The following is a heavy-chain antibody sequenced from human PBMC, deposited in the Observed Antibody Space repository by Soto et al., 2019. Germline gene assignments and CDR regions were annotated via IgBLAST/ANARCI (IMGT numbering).Heavy chain of an antibody. V-gene: IGHV2-26*01. CDR2: IFSNDEK. CDR1: GFSLSNARMG. D-gene: IGHD6-13*01. Sequence: SGPTLVNPTETLTLTCTVSGFSLSNARMGVSWIRQPPGKALEWLAHIFSNDEKSYSTSLKSRLTISKDTSKSQVVLTMTNMDPVDTATYYCARTLWNSSWYGNDYWGQGTLVTVSS. J-gene: IGHJ4*02. CDR3: ARTLWNSSWYGNDY.